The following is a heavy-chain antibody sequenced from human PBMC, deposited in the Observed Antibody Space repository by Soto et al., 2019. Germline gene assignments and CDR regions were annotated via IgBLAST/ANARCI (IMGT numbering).Heavy chain of an antibody. J-gene: IGHJ4*02. D-gene: IGHD5-18*01. CDR2: FNTYNGNT. CDR1: GYTFSSYG. V-gene: IGHV1-18*01. CDR3: ARERGGYSYCDY. Sequence: QVQLVQSGAEVKKPGASVKVSCKASGYTFSSYGITWVRQAPGQRLEWMGWFNTYNGNTNYAQKFQGRVTMTTDTSTSTAYMELRSLRSDDTAVYYCARERGGYSYCDYWGQGALVTVSS.